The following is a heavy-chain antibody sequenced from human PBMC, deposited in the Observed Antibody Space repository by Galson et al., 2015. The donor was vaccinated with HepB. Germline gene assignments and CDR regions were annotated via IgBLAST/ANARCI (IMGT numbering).Heavy chain of an antibody. CDR2: ISSSSSYT. CDR1: GFTFSDYY. CDR3: ARDSSYCSGGSCYWEGFDY. D-gene: IGHD2-15*01. Sequence: SLRLSCAASGFTFSDYYMSWIRQAPGKGLEWVSYISSSSSYTNYADSVKGRFTISRDNAKNSLYLQMNSLRAEDTAVYYCARDSSYCSGGSCYWEGFDYWGQGTLVTVSS. V-gene: IGHV3-11*06. J-gene: IGHJ4*02.